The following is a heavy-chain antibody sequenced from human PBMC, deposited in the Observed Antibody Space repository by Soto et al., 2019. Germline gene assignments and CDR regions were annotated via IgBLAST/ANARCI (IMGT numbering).Heavy chain of an antibody. V-gene: IGHV1-46*01. D-gene: IGHD5-18*01. CDR1: GYTFTTYY. CDR3: ARDPRMVTIRSLPKYHFDL. Sequence: ASVKVSCKASGYTFTTYYLHWVRQAPGQGLEWMGVINPGGGSKSYGQKFQGRVTMTRDTSTTTVFMELSSLRSEDTAVYYCARDPRMVTIRSLPKYHFDLWGQGTQVTVYS. J-gene: IGHJ4*02. CDR2: INPGGGSK.